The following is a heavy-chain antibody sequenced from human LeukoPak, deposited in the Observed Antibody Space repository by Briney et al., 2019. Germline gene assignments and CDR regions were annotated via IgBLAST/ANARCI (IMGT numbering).Heavy chain of an antibody. D-gene: IGHD1-7*01. CDR2: ISSSGITT. Sequence: GGSLRLSCAASGFTFSNYYMSWIRQAPGKGLEWVSYISSSGITTYYVDAVKGRFTISRDNAKKSMYLQMNSLRAEDTALYYCARANNWNYPDYFDSWGQGTLVIVSS. J-gene: IGHJ4*02. V-gene: IGHV3-11*01. CDR1: GFTFSNYY. CDR3: ARANNWNYPDYFDS.